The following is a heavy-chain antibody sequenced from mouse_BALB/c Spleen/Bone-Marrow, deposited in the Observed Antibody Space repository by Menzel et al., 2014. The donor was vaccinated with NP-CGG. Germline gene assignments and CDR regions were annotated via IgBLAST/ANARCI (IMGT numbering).Heavy chain of an antibody. J-gene: IGHJ3*01. CDR2: IFPVNADT. CDR1: GYVFTDYW. D-gene: IGHD1-1*01. V-gene: IGHV1-80*01. CDR3: ARLATGSFAY. Sequence: VHLVESGAELVRPGSSVKISCKASGYVFTDYWMNWLRQRPGQGLEWIGQIFPVNADTNYKANFKDKVTLTADKSSTTAYMQLNSLTSEDSAVYFCARLATGSFAYWGQGTLVTVSA.